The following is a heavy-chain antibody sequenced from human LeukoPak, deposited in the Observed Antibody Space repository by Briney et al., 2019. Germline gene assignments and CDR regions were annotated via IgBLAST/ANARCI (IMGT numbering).Heavy chain of an antibody. CDR1: GYTFTSYG. CDR3: ARGRGGSWFGELLPHYYYYMDV. V-gene: IGHV1-18*01. J-gene: IGHJ6*03. Sequence: GASVKVSCKASGYTFTSYGISWVRQAPGQGLEWMGWISAYNGNTNYAQKLQGRVTMTRNTSISTAYMELSSLRSEDTAVYYCARGRGGSWFGELLPHYYYYMDVWGKGTTVTISS. CDR2: ISAYNGNT. D-gene: IGHD3-10*01.